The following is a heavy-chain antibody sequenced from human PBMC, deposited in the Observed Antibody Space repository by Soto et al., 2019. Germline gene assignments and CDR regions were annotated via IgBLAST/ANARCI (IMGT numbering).Heavy chain of an antibody. Sequence: QPGGSLRLSCAASGFTFSSYGMHWVRQAPGKGLEWVAVIWYDGSNKYYADSVKGRFTISRGNSKNTLYLQMNSLRAEDTAVYYCARDHYGGNSEGHYYYYGMDVWGQGTTVTVSS. J-gene: IGHJ6*02. CDR3: ARDHYGGNSEGHYYYYGMDV. CDR1: GFTFSSYG. D-gene: IGHD4-17*01. CDR2: IWYDGSNK. V-gene: IGHV3-33*01.